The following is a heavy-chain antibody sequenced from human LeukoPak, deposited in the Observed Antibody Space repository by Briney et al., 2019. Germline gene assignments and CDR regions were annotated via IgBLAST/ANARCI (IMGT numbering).Heavy chain of an antibody. Sequence: SETLSLTCTVSGGSISSSSYYWGWIRQPPGTGLEWIGSIYYSGSTYYNPSLKSRVTISVDTSKNQFSLKLSSVTAADTAVYYCARGGNDYVWGSYRYGYFDYWGQGTLVTVSS. J-gene: IGHJ4*02. V-gene: IGHV4-39*07. CDR2: IYYSGST. CDR3: ARGGNDYVWGSYRYGYFDY. D-gene: IGHD3-16*02. CDR1: GGSISSSSYY.